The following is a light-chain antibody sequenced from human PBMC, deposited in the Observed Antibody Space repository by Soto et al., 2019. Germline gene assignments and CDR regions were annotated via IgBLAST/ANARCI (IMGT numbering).Light chain of an antibody. CDR1: SSNIGAGYD. Sequence: QSVLTQPPSVSGAPGQRVTISCTGSSSNIGAGYDVHGYQQLPGTAPKLLIYGNSNRPSGVPDRFSGSKSGTSASLAITGLQAEDEAGYYCQSYDSSLSGSVFGGGTKVTVL. CDR3: QSYDSSLSGSV. V-gene: IGLV1-40*01. J-gene: IGLJ2*01. CDR2: GNS.